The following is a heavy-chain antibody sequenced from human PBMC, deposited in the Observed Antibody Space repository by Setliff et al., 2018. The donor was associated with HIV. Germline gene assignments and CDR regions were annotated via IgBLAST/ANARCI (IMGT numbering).Heavy chain of an antibody. CDR1: GASIRSGVYH. Sequence: PSQTLSLTCAVSGASIRSGVYHWSWIRQPAGKGPEWIGHIFPSGSTNYSPSLKSRITISMDTSKNQFSLKLSSVTAADTAVYYCARDPFMATIRYAFDIWGQGTMVTVSS. D-gene: IGHD5-12*01. CDR3: ARDPFMATIRYAFDI. J-gene: IGHJ3*02. V-gene: IGHV4-61*09. CDR2: IFPSGST.